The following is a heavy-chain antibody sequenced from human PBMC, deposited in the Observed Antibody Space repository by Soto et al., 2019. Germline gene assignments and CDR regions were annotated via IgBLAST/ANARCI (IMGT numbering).Heavy chain of an antibody. D-gene: IGHD3-3*01. V-gene: IGHV3-21*01. CDR3: ARDNDFWSGYYDY. Sequence: GKGLEWVSSISSSSSYIYYADSVKGRFTISRDNAKNSLYLQMNSLRAEDTAVYYCARDNDFWSGYYDYWGQGTLVTVSS. J-gene: IGHJ4*02. CDR2: ISSSSSYI.